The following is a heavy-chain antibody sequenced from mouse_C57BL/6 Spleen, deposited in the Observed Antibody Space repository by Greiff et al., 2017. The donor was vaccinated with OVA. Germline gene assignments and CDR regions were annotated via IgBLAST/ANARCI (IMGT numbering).Heavy chain of an antibody. V-gene: IGHV1-26*01. CDR3: ARPYDYDWFAY. D-gene: IGHD2-4*01. J-gene: IGHJ3*01. Sequence: EVQLQQSGPELVKPGASVKISCKASGYTFTDYYMNWVKQSHGKSLEWIGDINPNNGGTSYNQKFKGKATLTVDKSSSTAYMELRSLTSEDSAVYYCARPYDYDWFAYWGQGTLVTVAA. CDR1: GYTFTDYY. CDR2: INPNNGGT.